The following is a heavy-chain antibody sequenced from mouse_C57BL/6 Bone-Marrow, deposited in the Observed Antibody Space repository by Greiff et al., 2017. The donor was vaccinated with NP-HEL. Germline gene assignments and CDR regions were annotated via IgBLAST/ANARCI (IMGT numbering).Heavy chain of an antibody. J-gene: IGHJ1*03. CDR2: IDPETGGT. CDR1: GYTFTDYE. V-gene: IGHV1-15*01. CDR3: TRKKAKKYFDV. Sequence: VQLQQSGAELVRPGASVTLSCKASGYTFTDYEMHWVKQTPVHGLEWIGAIDPETGGTAYNQKFKGKAILTADKSSSTAYMELRSLTSEDSAVYYCTRKKAKKYFDVWGTGTTVTVSS.